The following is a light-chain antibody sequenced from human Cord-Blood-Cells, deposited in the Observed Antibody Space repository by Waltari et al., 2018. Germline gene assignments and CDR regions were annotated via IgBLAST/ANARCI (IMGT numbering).Light chain of an antibody. V-gene: IGLV2-23*01. CDR1: SSDVGSYNL. CDR2: EGS. Sequence: QSALTQPASVTGSPGQPITTSCTGTSSDVGSYNLVSWYQQPPGKAPKLMIYEGSKRPSGVSNRVSGSKSGNTASLTISGLQAEDEADYYCCSYAGSSTYVFGTGTKFTVL. CDR3: CSYAGSSTYV. J-gene: IGLJ1*01.